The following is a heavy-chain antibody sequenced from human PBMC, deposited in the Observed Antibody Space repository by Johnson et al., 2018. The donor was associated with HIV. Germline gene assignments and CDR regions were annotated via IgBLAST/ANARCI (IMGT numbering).Heavy chain of an antibody. CDR2: IRYDGRSK. V-gene: IGHV3-30*02. CDR1: GFTFRSYG. J-gene: IGHJ3*02. D-gene: IGHD3-22*01. Sequence: QVQLVESGGGVVQPGGSLRLSCAASGFTFRSYGMHWVRQAPGKGLEWVAFIRYDGRSKYYADSVKGRVTISRDNSKNTLYLQMNSLRADDTAVYYCARGRAYYYDSSGDAFDIWGQGTMVTVSS. CDR3: ARGRAYYYDSSGDAFDI.